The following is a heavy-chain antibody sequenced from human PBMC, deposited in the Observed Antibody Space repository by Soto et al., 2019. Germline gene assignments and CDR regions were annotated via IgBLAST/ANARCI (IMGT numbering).Heavy chain of an antibody. CDR2: ISGRGGST. J-gene: IGHJ6*02. D-gene: IGHD4-17*01. CDR3: AKDSTVTTSLYSYYYGLDV. Sequence: EVQLLESGGGLVQPGGSLRLSCTGSGFTFSNYAMSWVRQAPDKGLEWGSAISGRGGSTYYADSVKGRFTISRDNSKNMLFLQMNSLRAEDTALYYCAKDSTVTTSLYSYYYGLDVWGQGTTVTVSS. CDR1: GFTFSNYA. V-gene: IGHV3-23*01.